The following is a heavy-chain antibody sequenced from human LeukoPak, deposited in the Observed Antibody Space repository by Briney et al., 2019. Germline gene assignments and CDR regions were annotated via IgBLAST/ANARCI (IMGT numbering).Heavy chain of an antibody. CDR3: ARAPGRYYGDFDY. D-gene: IGHD4-17*01. J-gene: IGHJ4*02. CDR1: GFTFSSYA. V-gene: IGHV3-64*02. Sequence: GGSLRLSCAASGFTFSSYAMHWVRQAPGKGLEYVSAISGNGDSTYYADSVKGRFTISRDNSKNTLYLQMGSPRSDDMAVYYCARAPGRYYGDFDYWGQGTLVTVSS. CDR2: ISGNGDST.